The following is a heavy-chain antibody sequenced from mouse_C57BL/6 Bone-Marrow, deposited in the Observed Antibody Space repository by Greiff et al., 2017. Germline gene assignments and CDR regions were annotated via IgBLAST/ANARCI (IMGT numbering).Heavy chain of an antibody. CDR2: IHPNRGST. J-gene: IGHJ2*01. Sequence: QVQLQQPGAELVKPGASVKLSCKASGYTFTSYWMHWVKQRPGQGLEWIGMIHPNRGSTNYNEKFKSKATLTVDKSSSTAYMQLSSLTSEDSAVXYWARWLLRRDYLDYWGQGTTLTVSS. CDR3: ARWLLRRDYLDY. V-gene: IGHV1-64*01. CDR1: GYTFTSYW. D-gene: IGHD2-3*01.